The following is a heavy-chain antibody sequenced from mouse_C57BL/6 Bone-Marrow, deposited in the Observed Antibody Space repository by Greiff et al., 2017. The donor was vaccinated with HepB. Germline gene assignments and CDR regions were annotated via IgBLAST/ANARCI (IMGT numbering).Heavy chain of an antibody. CDR2: IRSKSSNYAT. D-gene: IGHD1-1*01. CDR1: GFTFNTYA. CDR3: VRDPSTVVPNYYAMDY. Sequence: EVQGVESGGGLVQPKGSLKLSCAASGFTFNTYAMHWVRQAPGKGLEWVARIRSKSSNYATYYADSVKDRFTISRDDSQSMLYLQMNNLKTEDTAMYYCVRDPSTVVPNYYAMDYWGQGTSVTVSS. V-gene: IGHV10-3*01. J-gene: IGHJ4*01.